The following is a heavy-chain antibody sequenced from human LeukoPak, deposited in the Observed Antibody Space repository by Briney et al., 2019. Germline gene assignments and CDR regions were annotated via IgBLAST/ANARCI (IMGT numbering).Heavy chain of an antibody. CDR2: ISQSART. D-gene: IGHD3-16*01. Sequence: SETLSLTCAVTSGSITNNWWTWVRQPPGKGLEWIGEISQSARTNYNPSLKSRVTLSIDKSRNQYSLTMISVTAADTAVYYCAGVRLGNTGLSEYFEYWGQGTLVTVSS. J-gene: IGHJ1*01. V-gene: IGHV4-4*02. CDR1: SGSITNNW. CDR3: AGVRLGNTGLSEYFEY.